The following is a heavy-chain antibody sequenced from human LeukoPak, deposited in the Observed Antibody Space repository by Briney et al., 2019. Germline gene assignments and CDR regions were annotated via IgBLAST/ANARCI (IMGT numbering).Heavy chain of an antibody. J-gene: IGHJ4*02. D-gene: IGHD3-22*01. V-gene: IGHV4-59*11. Sequence: KSSGTLSLTCTVSGGSISSHYWSWIRQPPGKGLEWIGYISYTGSTNYIPSLKSRVTISVDTSKNQFSLRLTSVTAADTAVYYCARVLSSYYYDSSGYDYFDYWGQGTLVTVSS. CDR3: ARVLSSYYYDSSGYDYFDY. CDR1: GGSISSHY. CDR2: ISYTGST.